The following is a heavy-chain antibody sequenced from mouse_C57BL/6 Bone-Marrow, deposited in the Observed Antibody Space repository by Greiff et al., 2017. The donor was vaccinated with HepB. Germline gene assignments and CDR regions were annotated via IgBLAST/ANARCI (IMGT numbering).Heavy chain of an antibody. CDR1: GFSLSTSGMG. V-gene: IGHV8-12*01. CDR3: ARRVYYDYDGRYFDV. D-gene: IGHD2-4*01. Sequence: QVTLKESGPGILQSSQTLSLTCSFSGFSLSTSGMGVSWIRQPSGKGLEWLAHIYWDDDKRYNPSLKSRLTISKDTSRNQVFLKITSVDTADTSTYYCARRVYYDYDGRYFDVWGTGTTVTVSS. J-gene: IGHJ1*03. CDR2: IYWDDDK.